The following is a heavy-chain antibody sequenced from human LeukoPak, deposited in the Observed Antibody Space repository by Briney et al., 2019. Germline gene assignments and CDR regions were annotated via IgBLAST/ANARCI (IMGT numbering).Heavy chain of an antibody. D-gene: IGHD6-19*01. V-gene: IGHV4-59*08. J-gene: IGHJ4*02. CDR2: ISHSGDT. Sequence: KSSETLPLTCSVSGVSISGHYWSWIRLPPGKGLEWIGYISHSGDTRYSPSLKSRVTISLDTSKNQFSLTLNSVTAADTAVYYCARQPISGWDFDYWGQGTLVTVSS. CDR1: GVSISGHY. CDR3: ARQPISGWDFDY.